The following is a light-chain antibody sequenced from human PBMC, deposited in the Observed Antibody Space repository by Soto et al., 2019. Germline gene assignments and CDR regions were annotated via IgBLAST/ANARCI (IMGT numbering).Light chain of an antibody. V-gene: IGKV3-20*01. J-gene: IGKJ1*01. CDR3: QPYCSPLPWT. CDR1: QSVFNNY. CDR2: GAS. Sequence: ESVFTQSPSTLSLSPGERVTLSCRASQSVFNNYLAWYQQKPGQAPRLLIYGASTRATGIPDRFGGSGSGTDFTLTITRLEPEDFVVFYRQPYCSPLPWTSGQGTKVDSK.